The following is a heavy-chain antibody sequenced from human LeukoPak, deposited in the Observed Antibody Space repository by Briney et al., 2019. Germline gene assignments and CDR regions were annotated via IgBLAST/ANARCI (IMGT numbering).Heavy chain of an antibody. V-gene: IGHV1-46*01. CDR1: GYTFTSYY. CDR3: ARDYNGNSYFDY. J-gene: IGHJ4*02. Sequence: ASVKVSCKASGYTFTSYYMHWVRQAPGQGLEWMGIINPSGGSTSYAQKFQGRVTMTRDTSMGTVNMELSSLRSEDTAVYYCARDYNGNSYFDYWGQGTLVTVSS. CDR2: INPSGGST. D-gene: IGHD4-23*01.